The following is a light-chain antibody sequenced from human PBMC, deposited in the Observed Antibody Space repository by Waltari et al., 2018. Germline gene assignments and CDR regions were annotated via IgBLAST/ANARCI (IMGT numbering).Light chain of an antibody. J-gene: IGKJ2*01. CDR3: QQYGSSMYT. V-gene: IGKV3-20*01. CDR2: GAS. CDR1: QGVTPTF. Sequence: EIVLTQSPGILSLSPGDSATLSCRASQGVTPTFLAWYQQKPGQAPRLLIYGASNRATGIPDRFSGSGYGTDFTLTSNRLEPEDFAVYWCQQYGSSMYTFGQGTKVEIK.